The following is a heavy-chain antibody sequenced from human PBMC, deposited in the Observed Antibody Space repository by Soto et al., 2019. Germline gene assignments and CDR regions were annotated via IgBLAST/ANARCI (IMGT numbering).Heavy chain of an antibody. CDR2: ISRSSSTI. Sequence: GGSLRLSCASSGFTFSSYSMNWVRQAPGKGLEWVSYISRSSSTIYYADSVKGRFTISRDNAKNSLYLQMNSLRDEDTAVYYCARALSGYDSSGGWGQGTLVTVSS. V-gene: IGHV3-48*02. D-gene: IGHD3-22*01. CDR1: GFTFSSYS. J-gene: IGHJ4*02. CDR3: ARALSGYDSSGG.